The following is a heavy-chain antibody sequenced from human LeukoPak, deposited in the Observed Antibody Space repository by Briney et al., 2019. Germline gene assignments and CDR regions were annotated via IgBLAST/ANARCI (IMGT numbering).Heavy chain of an antibody. CDR1: GGSISSGGYY. V-gene: IGHV4-31*03. CDR2: IYYSGST. Sequence: RSSETLSLTCTVSGGSISSGGYYWSWIRQHPGKGLEWIGYIYYSGSTYYNPSLKSRVTISVDTSKNQFSLKLSSVTAADTAVYYCARCPNSGLGVSYFDYWGQGTLVTVSS. D-gene: IGHD6-25*01. J-gene: IGHJ4*02. CDR3: ARCPNSGLGVSYFDY.